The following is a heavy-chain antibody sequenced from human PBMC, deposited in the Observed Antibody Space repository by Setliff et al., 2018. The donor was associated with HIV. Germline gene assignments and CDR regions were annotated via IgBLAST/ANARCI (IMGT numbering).Heavy chain of an antibody. CDR3: ARDGYCTNGVRLGGYFDY. V-gene: IGHV4-61*02. D-gene: IGHD2-8*01. J-gene: IGHJ4*02. CDR2: IYPTGST. Sequence: PSETLSLTCTVSGGSISSGSYYWSWIRQPAGKGLEWIGRIYPTGSTNYNPSLKSRVTIPVDTSTNQFSLKLNSVTAADTAVYYCARDGYCTNGVRLGGYFDYWGQGTLVTVSS. CDR1: GGSISSGSYY.